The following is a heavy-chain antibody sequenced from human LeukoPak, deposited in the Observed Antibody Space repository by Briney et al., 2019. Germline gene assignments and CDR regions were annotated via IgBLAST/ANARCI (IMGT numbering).Heavy chain of an antibody. D-gene: IGHD6-19*01. Sequence: GGSLRLSCAASGFTFSSNYMSWVRQAPGKGLEWVSLIYSGGVTYYSDSVTGRLIISRDNSKNTRFLQMKSLRGEDTAVYYCARAPSGWSDYWYFDLWGRGTLVTVSS. CDR1: GFTFSSNY. CDR3: ARAPSGWSDYWYFDL. CDR2: IYSGGVT. J-gene: IGHJ2*01. V-gene: IGHV3-53*01.